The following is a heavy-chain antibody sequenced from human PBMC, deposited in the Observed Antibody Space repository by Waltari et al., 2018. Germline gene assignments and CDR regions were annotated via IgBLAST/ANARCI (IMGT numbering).Heavy chain of an antibody. V-gene: IGHV3-43D*04. CDR1: GFTFDDYA. Sequence: EVQLVESGGVVVQPGGSLRLSCAASGFTFDDYAMHWVRQAPGKGLEWVSLISWDGGSTYYADSVKGRFTSSRDNSKNSLYLQMNSLRAEDTALYYCAKDWGVSGGDPIDYWGQGTLVTVSS. D-gene: IGHD4-17*01. CDR2: ISWDGGST. CDR3: AKDWGVSGGDPIDY. J-gene: IGHJ4*02.